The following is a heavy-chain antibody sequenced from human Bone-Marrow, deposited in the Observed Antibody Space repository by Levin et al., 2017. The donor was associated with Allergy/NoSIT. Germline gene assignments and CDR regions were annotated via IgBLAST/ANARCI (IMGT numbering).Heavy chain of an antibody. CDR1: GFTFTSYS. CDR2: ISSSSSYI. V-gene: IGHV3-21*01. Sequence: GGSLRLSCAASGFTFTSYSMNWVRQAPGKGLEWVSFISSSSSYIYYADSVKGRFTISRDNAKNSLYLQMNSLRVEDTAVYHCAKGTRANLAASIDHWGQGTLVTVSS. CDR3: AKGTRANLAASIDH. J-gene: IGHJ4*02.